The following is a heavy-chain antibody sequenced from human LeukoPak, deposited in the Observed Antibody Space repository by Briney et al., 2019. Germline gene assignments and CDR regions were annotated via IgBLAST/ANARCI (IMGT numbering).Heavy chain of an antibody. CDR3: ARSPRHYYDSSGSAFDI. CDR2: INPSGGST. CDR1: GYTFTSYY. D-gene: IGHD3-22*01. J-gene: IGHJ3*02. V-gene: IGHV1-46*01. Sequence: ASVKVSCKASGYTFTSYYMHWVRQAPGQGLEWMGIINPSGGSTSYAQKFQGRVTMTRDTSTSTVYMELSSLRSEDTAVYYCARSPRHYYDSSGSAFDIWGQGTMVTVSS.